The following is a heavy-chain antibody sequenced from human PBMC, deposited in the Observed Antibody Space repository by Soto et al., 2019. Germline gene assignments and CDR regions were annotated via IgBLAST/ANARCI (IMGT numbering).Heavy chain of an antibody. V-gene: IGHV3-9*01. D-gene: IGHD2-15*01. J-gene: IGHJ6*02. Sequence: ESGGGLVQPGRSLRLSCAASGFTFDDYAMHWVRQAPGKGLEWVSGISWNSGSIGYADSVKGRFTISRDNAKNSLYLQMNSLRAEDTALYYCAKDRGRLVVAANAPYYYYGMDVWGQGTTVTVSS. CDR1: GFTFDDYA. CDR2: ISWNSGSI. CDR3: AKDRGRLVVAANAPYYYYGMDV.